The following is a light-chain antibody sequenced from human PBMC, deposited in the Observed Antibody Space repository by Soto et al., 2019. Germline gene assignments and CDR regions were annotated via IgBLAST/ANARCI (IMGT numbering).Light chain of an antibody. CDR2: EVS. V-gene: IGLV2-14*01. Sequence: QSALTQPASVSGSPGQSITISFTGTSTDIGAYNHVSWYQQHPGKAPQLIIFEVSNRPSGLSNRFSVSKSGNTASLTISGLQIEAEADYYCCSYTTGSTLVFGTGTKLTVL. CDR1: STDIGAYNH. CDR3: CSYTTGSTLV. J-gene: IGLJ1*01.